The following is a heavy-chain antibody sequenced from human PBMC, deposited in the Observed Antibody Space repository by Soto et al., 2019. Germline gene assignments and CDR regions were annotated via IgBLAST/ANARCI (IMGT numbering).Heavy chain of an antibody. CDR2: INAGNGNT. D-gene: IGHD6-6*01. J-gene: IGHJ5*02. CDR1: GYTFTSYA. V-gene: IGHV1-3*01. CDR3: ARGSSSSPNWFDP. Sequence: VKVSCKASGYTFTSYAMHWVRQAPGQRLEWMGWINAGNGNTKYSQKFQGRVTITRDTSASTAYMELSSLRSEDTAVYYCARGSSSSPNWFDPWGQGTLVTVSP.